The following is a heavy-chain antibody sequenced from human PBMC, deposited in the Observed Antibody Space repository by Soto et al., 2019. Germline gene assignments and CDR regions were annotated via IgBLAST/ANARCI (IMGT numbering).Heavy chain of an antibody. J-gene: IGHJ6*02. CDR1: GYSFTSYW. D-gene: IGHD3-16*02. CDR3: ARAPAKYLEKGFVGVIAKRLYYYYGMDV. CDR2: IYPGTSDT. V-gene: IGHV5-51*01. Sequence: GESLKISCKGSGYSFTSYWIGWVRQMPGKGLEWMGIIYPGTSDTRYSPSFQGQVTISADKSISTAFLQWSSLKASDTAMYYCARAPAKYLEKGFVGVIAKRLYYYYGMDVWGQGTTVTVSS.